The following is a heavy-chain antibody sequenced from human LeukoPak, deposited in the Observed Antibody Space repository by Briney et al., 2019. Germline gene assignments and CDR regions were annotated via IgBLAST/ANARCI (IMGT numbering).Heavy chain of an antibody. V-gene: IGHV3-30-3*01. Sequence: PGRSLRLSCAASGFTFSSYAMHWVRQAPGKGLEGVAVISYDGGNKYYADSVKGRFTISRDNSKNTLCLQMNSLRAEDTAVYYCARDMGHIVVVTAPKGFDYWGQGTLVTVSS. D-gene: IGHD2-21*02. J-gene: IGHJ4*02. CDR2: ISYDGGNK. CDR1: GFTFSSYA. CDR3: ARDMGHIVVVTAPKGFDY.